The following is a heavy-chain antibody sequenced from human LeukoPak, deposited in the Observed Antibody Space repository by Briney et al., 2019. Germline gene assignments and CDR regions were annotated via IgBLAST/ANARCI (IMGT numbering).Heavy chain of an antibody. V-gene: IGHV4-31*03. CDR3: ARNGYCSGGSCYSNNAFDI. CDR1: GGSISSGDSY. Sequence: SETLSLTCTVSGGSISSGDSYWSWIRQLPGKGLEWIGYIYYSGATYYNPSLKSRLTISVDTSKNQFSLKLSSVTAADTAVYYCARNGYCSGGSCYSNNAFDIWGQGTMVTVSS. J-gene: IGHJ3*02. D-gene: IGHD2-15*01. CDR2: IYYSGAT.